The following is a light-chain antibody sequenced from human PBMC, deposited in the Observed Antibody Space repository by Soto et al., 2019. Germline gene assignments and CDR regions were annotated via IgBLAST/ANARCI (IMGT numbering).Light chain of an antibody. Sequence: EIVMTQSPATLSVSPGERATLSCRASQSVSSNLAWYQQKPGQAPRLLIYGASTRATGIPARFSGSGSGTEFTLTISSLQSEDFAVYYCHRYGSSPPWTFGQGTKVDIK. CDR2: GAS. J-gene: IGKJ1*01. V-gene: IGKV3-15*01. CDR3: HRYGSSPPWT. CDR1: QSVSSN.